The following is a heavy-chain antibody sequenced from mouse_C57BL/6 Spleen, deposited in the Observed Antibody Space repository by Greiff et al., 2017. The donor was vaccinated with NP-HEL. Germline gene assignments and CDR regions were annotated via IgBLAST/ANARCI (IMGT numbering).Heavy chain of an antibody. CDR2: INPNNGGT. V-gene: IGHV1-22*01. D-gene: IGHD1-2*01. CDR1: GYTFTDYN. J-gene: IGHJ1*03. CDR3: ARSFTTAYWYFDV. Sequence: EVKLVESGPELVKPGASVKMSCKASGYTFTDYNMHWVKQSHGKSLEWIGYINPNNGGTSYNQKFKGKATLTVNKSSSTAYMELRSLTSEDSAGYYCARSFTTAYWYFDVWGTGTTVTVSS.